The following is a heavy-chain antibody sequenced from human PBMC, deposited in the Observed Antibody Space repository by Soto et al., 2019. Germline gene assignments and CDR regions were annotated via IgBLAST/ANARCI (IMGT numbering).Heavy chain of an antibody. CDR2: IWYDGSNK. Sequence: QVQLVESGGGVVQPGRSLRLSCASSGFTFSSYGMHWDRQAPGKGLEWVAVIWYDGSNKYYADSVKGRFTISRDNSKNTLYLQMNSLRAEDTAVYYCAGEYYGSGSFYNIWGQGTLVTVSS. CDR3: AGEYYGSGSFYNI. V-gene: IGHV3-33*01. D-gene: IGHD3-10*01. J-gene: IGHJ4*02. CDR1: GFTFSSYG.